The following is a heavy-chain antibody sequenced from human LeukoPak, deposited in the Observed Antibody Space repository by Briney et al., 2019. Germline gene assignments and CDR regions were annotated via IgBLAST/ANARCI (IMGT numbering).Heavy chain of an antibody. CDR3: AKDWGMEFDY. Sequence: GGSLRLSCAASGFTFSSYGMHWVRQVPGKGLEWVAFIRYDGSNKYYADSVKGRFTISRDNSKNTLYLQMNSLRAEDTAVYYCAKDWGMEFDYWGQGTLVTVSS. CDR2: IRYDGSNK. V-gene: IGHV3-30*02. J-gene: IGHJ4*02. D-gene: IGHD3-16*01. CDR1: GFTFSSYG.